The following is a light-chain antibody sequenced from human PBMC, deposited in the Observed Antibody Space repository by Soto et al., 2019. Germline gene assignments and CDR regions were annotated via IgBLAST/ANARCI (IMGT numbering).Light chain of an antibody. V-gene: IGKV1-5*03. J-gene: IGKJ1*01. CDR1: QNINVW. CDR2: QAS. CDR3: QQHEAYPRT. Sequence: DIQMTQSPSTLSASIGDRVTITCRASQNINVWLAWYQQKSGKAPKFLIYQASTLQSGVPSRFSGSGSGTEFTLTISSLQPDDFATYYCQQHEAYPRTFGQGTKVEIK.